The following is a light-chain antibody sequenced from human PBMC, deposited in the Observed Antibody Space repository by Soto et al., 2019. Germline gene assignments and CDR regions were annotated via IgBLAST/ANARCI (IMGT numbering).Light chain of an antibody. J-gene: IGKJ1*01. CDR2: SAS. V-gene: IGKV1-9*01. Sequence: DIQLTQSPSSLSSSVGDRVTLTCQASRGISSYLAWYQQKPGKPPKLLVYSASTLQSGVPSGLSGTGSGTEFTFSITSLQPEDFGTYYCQQCYMGWTFGQGTKVDI. CDR1: RGISSY. CDR3: QQCYMGWT.